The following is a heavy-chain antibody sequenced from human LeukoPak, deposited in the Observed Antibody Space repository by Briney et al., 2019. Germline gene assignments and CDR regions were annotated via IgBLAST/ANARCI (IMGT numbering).Heavy chain of an antibody. Sequence: SETLSLTCTVSGGSISSYYWSWIRQPAGKGLEWIGRIYTSGSTNYNPSLKSRVTMSVDTSKNQFSLKLSSVTAADTAVYYCARSDPNYHDSSGYRYNWFDTWGQGTLVTVSS. J-gene: IGHJ5*02. CDR2: IYTSGST. CDR3: ARSDPNYHDSSGYRYNWFDT. CDR1: GGSISSYY. D-gene: IGHD3-22*01. V-gene: IGHV4-4*07.